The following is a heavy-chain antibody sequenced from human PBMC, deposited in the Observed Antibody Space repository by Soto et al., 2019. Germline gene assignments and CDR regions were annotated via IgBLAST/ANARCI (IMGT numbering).Heavy chain of an antibody. CDR1: GFTFSSYA. D-gene: IGHD6-19*01. V-gene: IGHV3-23*01. Sequence: GGSLRLSCAASGFTFSSYAMSWVRQAPGKGLEWVSDISGSGLSTYYADSVKGRFTISRDNSKNTLFLQMNSLRAEDTAVYYFAKRMAAVPIVYNYGMEVWGPGTTVGVSS. CDR2: ISGSGLST. CDR3: AKRMAAVPIVYNYGMEV. J-gene: IGHJ6*02.